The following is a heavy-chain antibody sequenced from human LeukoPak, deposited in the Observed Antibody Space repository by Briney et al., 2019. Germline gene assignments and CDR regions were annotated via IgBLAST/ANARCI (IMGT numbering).Heavy chain of an antibody. Sequence: SETLSLTCTVSGGSISSSSYYWGWIRQPPGTGLEWIGSIYYSGSTNYNPSLKSRVTISVDTSKNQFSLKLSSVTAADTAVYYCARSPDDYDSSGYPYYFDYWGQGTLVTVSS. CDR1: GGSISSSSYY. CDR3: ARSPDDYDSSGYPYYFDY. CDR2: IYYSGST. J-gene: IGHJ4*02. D-gene: IGHD3-22*01. V-gene: IGHV4-39*07.